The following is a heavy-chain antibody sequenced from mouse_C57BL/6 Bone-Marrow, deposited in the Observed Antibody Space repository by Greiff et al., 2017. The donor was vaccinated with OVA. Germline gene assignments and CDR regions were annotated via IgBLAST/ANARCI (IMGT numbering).Heavy chain of an antibody. CDR1: GYSFTDYN. D-gene: IGHD1-1*01. V-gene: IGHV1-39*01. Sequence: EVKLQESGPELVKPGASVKISCKASGYSFTDYNMNWVKQSNGKSLEWIGVINPNYGTNSYNQKFKGMATLTVDQSSSTAYMQLNSLTSEDSAVYYSAFCYGSSYRYFDVWGTGTTVTVSS. J-gene: IGHJ1*03. CDR2: INPNYGTN. CDR3: AFCYGSSYRYFDV.